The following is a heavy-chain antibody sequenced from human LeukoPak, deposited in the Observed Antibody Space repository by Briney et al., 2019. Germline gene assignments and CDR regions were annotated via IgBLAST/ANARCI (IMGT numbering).Heavy chain of an antibody. CDR2: ISYDGSNK. V-gene: IGHV3-30-3*01. CDR1: GFTFSSYA. Sequence: GGSLRLSCAASGFTFSSYAMHWVRQAPGKGLEWVAVISYDGSNKYYADSVKGRFTISRDNSKNTLYLQMNSLRAEDTAVYYCANLDCSSTSCPNWFDPWGQGTLVTVSS. CDR3: ANLDCSSTSCPNWFDP. J-gene: IGHJ5*02. D-gene: IGHD2-2*01.